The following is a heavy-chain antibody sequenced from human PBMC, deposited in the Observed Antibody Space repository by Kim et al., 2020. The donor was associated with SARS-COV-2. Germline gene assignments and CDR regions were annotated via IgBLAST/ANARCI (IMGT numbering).Heavy chain of an antibody. Sequence: GGSLRLYCATSGFTFSNYKINVVRQAPWKGREGFSVITKSSTTIYYADSVEGRFTISRDNDKNSLFLQMNSLRDEDTAIYYCVRDRMGGAFDMWGQGTMVTVSS. CDR2: ITKSSTTI. CDR1: GFTFSNYK. V-gene: IGHV3-48*02. CDR3: VRDRMGGAFDM. J-gene: IGHJ3*02. D-gene: IGHD3-16*01.